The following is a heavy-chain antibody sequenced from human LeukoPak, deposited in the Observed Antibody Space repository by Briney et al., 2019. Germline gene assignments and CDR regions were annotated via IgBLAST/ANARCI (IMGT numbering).Heavy chain of an antibody. D-gene: IGHD5-18*01. CDR1: GGSFSGYY. J-gene: IGHJ4*02. CDR3: ARGGEYSYGFRRFDY. Sequence: SETLSLTCAVYGGSFSGYYWSWIRQPPGKGLEWIGEINHSGSTNYNPSLKSRVTISVDTSKNQFSLKLSSVTAADTAVYCCARGGEYSYGFRRFDYWGQGTLFTVSS. V-gene: IGHV4-34*01. CDR2: INHSGST.